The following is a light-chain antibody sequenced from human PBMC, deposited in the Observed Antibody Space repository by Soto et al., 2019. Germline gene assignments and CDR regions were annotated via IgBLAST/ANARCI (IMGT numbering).Light chain of an antibody. J-gene: IGKJ4*01. Sequence: IPLTQSPSSLSASVGDRVTITCRASQGISSYLAWYQQKPGKAPKLLIYAASTLQSGVPSRFSGSGAGTDFTLTISSLQPEDFATYDCQQLKSYPLTFGGGTKVEI. CDR3: QQLKSYPLT. CDR2: AAS. CDR1: QGISSY. V-gene: IGKV1-9*01.